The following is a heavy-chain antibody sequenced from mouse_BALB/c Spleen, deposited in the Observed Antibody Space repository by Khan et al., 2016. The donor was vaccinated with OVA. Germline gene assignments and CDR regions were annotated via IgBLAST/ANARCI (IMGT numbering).Heavy chain of an antibody. J-gene: IGHJ3*01. Sequence: QVQLKQSGAELVKPGASVKLSCKASGYTFTGYDINWVRQRPEQGLEWIGRIFPGDGTTKYNETFKGKATLTTDKSSSTAYMQLSRLTSEDSAVSFCARVSTMMSWFAYWGQVTLVTVSA. CDR2: IFPGDGTT. V-gene: IGHV1S56*01. CDR3: ARVSTMMSWFAY. CDR1: GYTFTGYD. D-gene: IGHD2-4*01.